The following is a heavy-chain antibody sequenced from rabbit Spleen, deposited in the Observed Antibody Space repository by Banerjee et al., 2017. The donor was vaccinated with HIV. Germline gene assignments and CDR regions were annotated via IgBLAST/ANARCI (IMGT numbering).Heavy chain of an antibody. D-gene: IGHD1-1*01. CDR3: TRDSGSGPYIDGYFNL. CDR2: IDSGSSGDT. V-gene: IGHV1S45*01. CDR1: GFSFSSSYW. Sequence: EESGGDLVKPEGSLTLTCTASGFSFSSSYWICWVRQAPGKGLEWIGCIDSGSSGDTYYANWAKGRFTISKTSSTTVTLRMTSLTVADTATYFCTRDSGSGPYIDGYFNLWGPGTLVTVS. J-gene: IGHJ4*01.